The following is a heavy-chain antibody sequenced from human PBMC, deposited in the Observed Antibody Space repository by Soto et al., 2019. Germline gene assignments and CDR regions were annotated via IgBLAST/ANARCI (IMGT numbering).Heavy chain of an antibody. J-gene: IGHJ3*02. CDR2: ISGSGGST. V-gene: IGHV3-23*01. CDR1: GLTFSSYA. CDR3: AKDPRMNSSGYRGYAFAI. D-gene: IGHD3-22*01. Sequence: SLRLSCAASGLTFSSYAMSWVRQAPGKGLEWVSAISGSGGSTYYADSVKGRFTISRDNSKNTLYLQMNSLRAEDTAVYYCAKDPRMNSSGYRGYAFAIWGQGTMVTASS.